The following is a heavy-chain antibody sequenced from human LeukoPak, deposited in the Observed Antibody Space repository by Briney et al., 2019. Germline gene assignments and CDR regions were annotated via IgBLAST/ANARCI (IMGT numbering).Heavy chain of an antibody. CDR1: GFTFSSYA. CDR2: ISGSGGST. J-gene: IGHJ4*02. V-gene: IGHV3-23*01. CDR3: AKERNTIFGVVIIPFDY. D-gene: IGHD3-3*01. Sequence: PGGSLSLSCAASGFTFSSYAMSWVRQAPGEGRVWVSAISGSGGSTYYADSVKGRFTIYRDHPKNTLYLQMNRVSAGDTAVYYCAKERNTIFGVVIIPFDYWGQGTLVTVSS.